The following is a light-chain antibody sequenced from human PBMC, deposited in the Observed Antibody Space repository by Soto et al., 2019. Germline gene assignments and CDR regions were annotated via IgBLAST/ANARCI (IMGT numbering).Light chain of an antibody. Sequence: QSVLTQPASVSGSPGQSITISCTGTSSDVGGYNYVSWYQHHPGKAPKLMIYEVTNRPSGVSNRFSGSKSGNTASLTISGLQAEDEADYYCSLYTSSSTFVVFGGGTKLTVL. J-gene: IGLJ2*01. V-gene: IGLV2-14*01. CDR3: SLYTSSSTFVV. CDR2: EVT. CDR1: SSDVGGYNY.